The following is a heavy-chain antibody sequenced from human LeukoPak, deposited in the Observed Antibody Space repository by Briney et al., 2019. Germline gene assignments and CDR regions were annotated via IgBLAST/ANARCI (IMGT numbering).Heavy chain of an antibody. CDR2: MNPGGGST. Sequence: ASVKVSCKASGYTFTNYYMHWVRQTPGQGLEWMAIMNPGGGSTSYAQKFQGRVTVTRDTSTSTVHMELSGLRSEDTAVYYCARDQEAFDYWGQGTLVTVSS. CDR3: ARDQEAFDY. CDR1: GYTFTNYY. J-gene: IGHJ4*02. V-gene: IGHV1-46*01.